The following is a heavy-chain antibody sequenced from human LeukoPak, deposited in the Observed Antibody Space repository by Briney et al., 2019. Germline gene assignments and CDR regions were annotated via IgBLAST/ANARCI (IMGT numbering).Heavy chain of an antibody. Sequence: SVKVSCKASGGTFSSYAISWVRQAPGQGLEWMGRIIPILGIANYAQKFQGRVTITADKSTSTAYMELSSLRSEDTTVYYCARSTVTTNDFDYWGQGTLVTVSS. D-gene: IGHD4-17*01. J-gene: IGHJ4*02. CDR1: GGTFSSYA. V-gene: IGHV1-69*04. CDR3: ARSTVTTNDFDY. CDR2: IIPILGIA.